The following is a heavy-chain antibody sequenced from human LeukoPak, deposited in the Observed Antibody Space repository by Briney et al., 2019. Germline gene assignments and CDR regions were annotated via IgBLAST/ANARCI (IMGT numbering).Heavy chain of an antibody. CDR3: ARDFLTLVVPLDAFDT. Sequence: ASVKVSCKASGYTFTSYGISWVRQAPGQGLEWMGWISAYNGNTNYAQKLQGRVTMTTDTSTSTAYMELRSLRSDDTAVYYCARDFLTLVVPLDAFDTWGQGTMVTVSS. D-gene: IGHD2-2*01. J-gene: IGHJ3*02. CDR1: GYTFTSYG. CDR2: ISAYNGNT. V-gene: IGHV1-18*01.